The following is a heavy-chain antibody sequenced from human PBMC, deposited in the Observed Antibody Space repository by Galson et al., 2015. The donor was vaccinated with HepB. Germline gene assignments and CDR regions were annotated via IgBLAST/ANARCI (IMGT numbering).Heavy chain of an antibody. D-gene: IGHD5-18*01. V-gene: IGHV3-49*03. Sequence: SLRLSCAASGFTSGDYTMTWFRQAPGKGLEWVGFIRSKTYGGTIEYAASVKGRFTFSRDDSKNIAYLQMNSLKTEDTAVYYCSGDRKGGYGPFDYWGQGALVTVSP. CDR1: GFTSGDYT. J-gene: IGHJ4*02. CDR3: SGDRKGGYGPFDY. CDR2: IRSKTYGGTI.